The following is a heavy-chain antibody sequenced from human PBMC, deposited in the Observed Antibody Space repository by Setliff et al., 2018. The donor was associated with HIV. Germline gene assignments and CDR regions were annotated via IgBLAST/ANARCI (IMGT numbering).Heavy chain of an antibody. CDR2: INSNNGGT. D-gene: IGHD3-3*01. CDR3: ARDLRDGFSEWLSTYYHGMDV. Sequence: ASVKVSCKASGYTFTAYYIHWVRQAPGQGLEWMGWINSNNGGTKYAQKFQGRVTMTRDTSISTVYMELSRLTSDDTAVYFCARDLRDGFSEWLSTYYHGMDVWGQGTTVTVSS. CDR1: GYTFTAYY. V-gene: IGHV1-2*02. J-gene: IGHJ6*02.